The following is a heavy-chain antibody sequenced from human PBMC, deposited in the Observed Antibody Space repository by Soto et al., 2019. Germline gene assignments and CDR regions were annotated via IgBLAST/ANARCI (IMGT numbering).Heavy chain of an antibody. Sequence: AILSLTFTVSGGSISSYYWSWIRPPAGKGLEWIGRIYTSGSTNYNPSLKSRVTMSVDTSKNQFSLKLSSVTAADTAVYYCARDLTGFSKRPPNWFDPWGQGTLVTVSS. CDR1: GGSISSYY. V-gene: IGHV4-4*07. CDR3: ARDLTGFSKRPPNWFDP. J-gene: IGHJ5*02. D-gene: IGHD4-4*01. CDR2: IYTSGST.